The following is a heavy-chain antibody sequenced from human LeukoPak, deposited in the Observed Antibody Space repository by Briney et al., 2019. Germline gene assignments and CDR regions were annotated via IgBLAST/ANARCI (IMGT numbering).Heavy chain of an antibody. Sequence: SETLSLTCTVSGGSINTPNYYWGWIRPTPGEGLEWIGNIFYSGGPLHSASLTSRVTISPDTSRNQFSLKLTSVTAADTAAYYCAKSNGYGLVDIWGQGTMVTVSS. J-gene: IGHJ3*02. CDR1: GGSINTPNYY. D-gene: IGHD3-10*01. CDR2: IFYSGGP. CDR3: AKSNGYGLVDI. V-gene: IGHV4-39*01.